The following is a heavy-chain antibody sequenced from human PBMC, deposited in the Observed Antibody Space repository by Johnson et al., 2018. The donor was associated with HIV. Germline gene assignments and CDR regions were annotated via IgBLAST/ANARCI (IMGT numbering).Heavy chain of an antibody. CDR1: DFTFSSYG. J-gene: IGHJ3*02. CDR3: ARGGVVHDAFDM. D-gene: IGHD2-2*01. V-gene: IGHV3-30*03. Sequence: QVQLVESGGGVVQPGGSLRLSCAASDFTFSSYGMHWVRQAPGKGLEWVAVISYDGKNKDYADPVKGRFTLSRDNSKNTLYLQLSSLRTEDTAVFYCARGGVVHDAFDMWGQGTMVTVSS. CDR2: ISYDGKNK.